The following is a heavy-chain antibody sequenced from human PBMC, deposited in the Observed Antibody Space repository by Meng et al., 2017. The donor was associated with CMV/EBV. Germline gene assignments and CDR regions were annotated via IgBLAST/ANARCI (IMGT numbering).Heavy chain of an antibody. CDR1: GITFSIYS. V-gene: IGHV3-21*01. CDR3: ARGAHDYGDPVYAFDT. D-gene: IGHD4-17*01. Sequence: GESLKISCAGSGITFSIYSMNWLRQAPGRGLEWVSSISSSSTYIYYADSVKGRFTISRDNARNSLYLQMSSLKAEDTAVYYCARGAHDYGDPVYAFDTWGQGTMVTVSS. J-gene: IGHJ3*02. CDR2: ISSSSTYI.